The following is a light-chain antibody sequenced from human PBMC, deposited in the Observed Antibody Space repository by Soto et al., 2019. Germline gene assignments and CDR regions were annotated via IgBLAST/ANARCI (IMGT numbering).Light chain of an antibody. V-gene: IGLV1-47*01. CDR1: NSNIGGNT. Sequence: QTVVTQPPSASGTPGQTVTISCSGSNSNIGGNTVNWYQQLPGTAPKLLIYRNNQRPSGVPDRFSGSKSGTSASLAISGLRSEDEADYYCAAWDDSLSGAVFGGGTQLTVL. J-gene: IGLJ7*01. CDR3: AAWDDSLSGAV. CDR2: RNN.